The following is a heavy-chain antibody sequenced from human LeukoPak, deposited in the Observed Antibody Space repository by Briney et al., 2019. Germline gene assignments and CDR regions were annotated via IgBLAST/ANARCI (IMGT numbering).Heavy chain of an antibody. CDR3: ARGGGSYYQ. J-gene: IGHJ4*02. D-gene: IGHD1-26*01. CDR1: GDSVSSNSAA. Sequence: SQTLSLTCAISGDSVSSNSAAWNCISPSPSSCLEWLGRTYFKSKWYYDYEGSVKSRITINPDTTKNQFSLQLNSVTPEDTAVYYCARGGGSYYQWGQGTLVTVSS. CDR2: TYFKSKWYY. V-gene: IGHV6-1*01.